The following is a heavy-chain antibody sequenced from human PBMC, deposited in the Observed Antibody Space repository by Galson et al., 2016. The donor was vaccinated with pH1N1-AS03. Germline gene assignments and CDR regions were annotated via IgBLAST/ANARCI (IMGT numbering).Heavy chain of an antibody. Sequence: SVKVSCKASGGTFSSYAINWVRQAPGQGLEWMGRIIPALGTPNYAQRFQGRVTITADESTSTAYMELSSLRSEDTAVYFCASEVATSFDYWGQGTLLVVSS. CDR3: ASEVATSFDY. CDR2: IIPALGTP. D-gene: IGHD5-24*01. J-gene: IGHJ4*02. CDR1: GGTFSSYA. V-gene: IGHV1-69*11.